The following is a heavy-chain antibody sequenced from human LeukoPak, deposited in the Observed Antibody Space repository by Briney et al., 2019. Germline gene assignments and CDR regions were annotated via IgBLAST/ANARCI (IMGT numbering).Heavy chain of an antibody. J-gene: IGHJ4*02. V-gene: IGHV3-33*05. Sequence: GGSLRLSCAASGFTFSSYGMHWVRQAPGKGLEWVAVISYDGSNKYYADSVKGRFTISRDNSKNTLYLQMNSLRAEDTAVYYCAKDSSAYYDFWSGYYRFDYRGQGTLVTVSS. D-gene: IGHD3-3*01. CDR3: AKDSSAYYDFWSGYYRFDY. CDR2: ISYDGSNK. CDR1: GFTFSSYG.